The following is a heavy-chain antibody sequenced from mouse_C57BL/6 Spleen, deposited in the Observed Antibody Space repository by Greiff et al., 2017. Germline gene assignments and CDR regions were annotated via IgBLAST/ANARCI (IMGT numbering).Heavy chain of an antibody. CDR2: IDPEDGET. D-gene: IGHD3-3*01. V-gene: IGHV14-2*01. Sequence: EVKLVESGAELVKPGASVKLSCTASGFNIKDYYMHWVKQRTEQGLEWIGRIDPEDGETKYAPKFPGKATITADTSSNTAYLQLSSLTSEDTAVYYCARARERDYYFDYWGQGTTLTVSS. CDR3: ARARERDYYFDY. J-gene: IGHJ2*01. CDR1: GFNIKDYY.